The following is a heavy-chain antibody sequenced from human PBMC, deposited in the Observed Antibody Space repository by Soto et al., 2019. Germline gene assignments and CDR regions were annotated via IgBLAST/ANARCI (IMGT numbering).Heavy chain of an antibody. Sequence: EVQLVESGGGFVQPGGSLRLSCAASGFSLRGYSMIWVRQAPGKGLEWVSYISGSGTTIYYADSVKGRFTISRDNAKNSVYRLMNILGNEDTVVYYSARGAGYGDDGGYWGQGTLVTVSS. CDR3: ARGAGYGDDGGY. CDR2: ISGSGTTI. D-gene: IGHD4-17*01. J-gene: IGHJ4*02. CDR1: GFSLRGYS. V-gene: IGHV3-48*02.